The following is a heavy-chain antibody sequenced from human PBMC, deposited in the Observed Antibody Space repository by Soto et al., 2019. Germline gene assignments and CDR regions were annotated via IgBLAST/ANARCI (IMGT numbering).Heavy chain of an antibody. CDR3: ARIDDYGDYVTDY. CDR1: GFTFNTHG. Sequence: VELVESGGGVVQPGGSLRLSCAASGFTFNTHGMHWVRQAPGKGLEWVAVIWYDGSQSYYAVFGRGRFTISRDNSQNTLYLQMTSLRAEDTAVYYCARIDDYGDYVTDYWGQGALVTVSS. V-gene: IGHV3-33*01. CDR2: IWYDGSQS. J-gene: IGHJ4*02. D-gene: IGHD4-17*01.